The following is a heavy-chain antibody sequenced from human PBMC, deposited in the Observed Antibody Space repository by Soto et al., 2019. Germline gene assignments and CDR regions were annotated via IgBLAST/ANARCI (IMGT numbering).Heavy chain of an antibody. V-gene: IGHV3-33*01. Sequence: GGSLRLSCAASGFTFSSYGMHWVRQAPGKGLEWVAVIWYDGSKKYYADSVKGRFTISRDNSKNTLYLQMNSLRAEDTAVYYCAREGGYDFWSGYDFDYWGQGT. D-gene: IGHD3-3*01. J-gene: IGHJ4*02. CDR2: IWYDGSKK. CDR3: AREGGYDFWSGYDFDY. CDR1: GFTFSSYG.